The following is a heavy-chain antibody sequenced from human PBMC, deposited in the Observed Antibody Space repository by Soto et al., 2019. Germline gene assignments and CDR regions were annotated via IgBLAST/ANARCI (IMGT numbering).Heavy chain of an antibody. J-gene: IGHJ4*02. D-gene: IGHD2-2*01. Sequence: RGSLRRSCAASGFTFSSYAMCWVRQAPGKGRAWVSAISGSGASTYYADSVKSRFAISRDNSQNKLYLQINSLRAEDTAVYYCAKMYFCSTSCYDSYFDYCGQGSLVTV. CDR2: ISGSGAST. V-gene: IGHV3-23*01. CDR3: AKMYFCSTSCYDSYFDY. CDR1: GFTFSSYA.